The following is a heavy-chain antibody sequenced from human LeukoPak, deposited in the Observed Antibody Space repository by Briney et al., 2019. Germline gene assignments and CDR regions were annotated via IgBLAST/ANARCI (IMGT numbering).Heavy chain of an antibody. J-gene: IGHJ4*02. Sequence: SVKVSCKASGYTFTGYYMHWVRHAPGQGLEWMGGIIPIFGTANYAQKFQGRVTITTDESTSTAYMELSSLRSEDTAVYYCALSLASSSWYIFDYWGQGTLVTVSS. D-gene: IGHD6-13*01. CDR3: ALSLASSSWYIFDY. V-gene: IGHV1-69*05. CDR1: GYTFTGYY. CDR2: IIPIFGTA.